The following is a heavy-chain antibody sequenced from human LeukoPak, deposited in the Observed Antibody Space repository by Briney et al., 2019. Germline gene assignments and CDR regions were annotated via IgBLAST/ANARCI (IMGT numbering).Heavy chain of an antibody. CDR3: AKDISGWHFDAFDI. J-gene: IGHJ3*02. CDR1: GFTLSTFP. Sequence: TGGSLRLSCAASGFTLSTFPMNWVRQAPGKGLEWVSGISWNSGSIGYADSVKGRFTISRDNAKNSLYLQMNSLRAEDTALYYCAKDISGWHFDAFDIWGQGTMVTVSS. V-gene: IGHV3-9*01. CDR2: ISWNSGSI. D-gene: IGHD6-19*01.